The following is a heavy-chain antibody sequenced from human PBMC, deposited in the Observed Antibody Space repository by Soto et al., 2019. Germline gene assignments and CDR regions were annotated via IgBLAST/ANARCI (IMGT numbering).Heavy chain of an antibody. J-gene: IGHJ4*02. V-gene: IGHV1-69*13. CDR3: ARGVDRKYYDSSGYYPK. CDR2: IIPIFGTA. Sequence: GASVKVSCKASGGTFSSYAISWVRQAPGQGLEWMGGIIPIFGTANYAQKFQGRVTITADESTSTAYMELSSLRSEDTAVYYCARGVDRKYYDSSGYYPKWGQGTLVTVSS. D-gene: IGHD3-22*01. CDR1: GGTFSSYA.